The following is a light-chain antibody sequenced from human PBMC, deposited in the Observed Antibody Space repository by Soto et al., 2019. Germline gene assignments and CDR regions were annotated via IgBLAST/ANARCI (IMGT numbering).Light chain of an antibody. V-gene: IGKV3-20*01. CDR1: QSVSSSY. J-gene: IGKJ4*01. Sequence: IVFTQSPGTLSMSQGERATLSCRASQSVSSSYLAWYQQKPGQAPRLLIYGASSRATGIPDRFSGSGSGTDFTLTISRLEPEDFAVYYCQQYGSSSLTFGGGTKVDIK. CDR3: QQYGSSSLT. CDR2: GAS.